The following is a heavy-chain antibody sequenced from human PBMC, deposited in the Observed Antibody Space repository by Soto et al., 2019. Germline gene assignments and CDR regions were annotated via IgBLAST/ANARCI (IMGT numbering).Heavy chain of an antibody. CDR3: AKDQASGQGSFDS. CDR2: ISYDGSNQ. Sequence: PGGALRLSCAGSGLTFNIYGMHWFRQAPDKGLEWVALISYDGSNQYYADSVKGRFTISRDNSKNTLFLQMNSLRADDTAVYYCAKDQASGQGSFDSWGQGTLVTVSS. J-gene: IGHJ4*02. CDR1: GLTFNIYG. V-gene: IGHV3-30*18.